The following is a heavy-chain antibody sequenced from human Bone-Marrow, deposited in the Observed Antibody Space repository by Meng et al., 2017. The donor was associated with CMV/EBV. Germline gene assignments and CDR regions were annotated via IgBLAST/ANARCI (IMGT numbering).Heavy chain of an antibody. CDR1: GFTFSSYA. CDR3: ARTSSGGSY. CDR2: ISYDGSNK. Sequence: GESLKISCAASGFTFSSYAMHWVRQAPGKGLEWVAVISYDGSNKYYADSVKGRFTISRDNSKNTLYLQMNSLRAEDTAVYYCARTSSGGSYWGHGTLVTVSS. D-gene: IGHD2-15*01. J-gene: IGHJ1*01. V-gene: IGHV3-30-3*01.